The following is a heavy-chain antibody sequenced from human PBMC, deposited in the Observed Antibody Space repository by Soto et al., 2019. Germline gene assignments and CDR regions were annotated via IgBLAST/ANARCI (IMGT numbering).Heavy chain of an antibody. CDR3: ARQRSGWYGAGSYYYYGMDV. Sequence: SETLSLTCTVSGGSISSSSYYWGWIRQPPGKGLEWIGSIYYSGSTYYNPSLKSRVTISVDTSKNQFSLKLSSVTAADTAVYYCARQRSGWYGAGSYYYYGMDVWGQGTTVTVSS. CDR2: IYYSGST. CDR1: GGSISSSSYY. D-gene: IGHD6-19*01. J-gene: IGHJ6*02. V-gene: IGHV4-39*01.